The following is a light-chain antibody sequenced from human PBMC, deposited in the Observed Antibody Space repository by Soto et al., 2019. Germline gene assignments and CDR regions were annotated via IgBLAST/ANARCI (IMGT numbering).Light chain of an antibody. CDR2: GAS. J-gene: IGKJ1*01. Sequence: EIVLTQSPGTLSLSPGERATLSCRARQSVSSSYLAWYQQKPGQAPRLLIYGASSRATGIPDRFSGSGSGTDFTLTISRLESEDFGVYYCQQYGSSPRTFGQGTKVEIK. CDR1: QSVSSSY. V-gene: IGKV3-20*01. CDR3: QQYGSSPRT.